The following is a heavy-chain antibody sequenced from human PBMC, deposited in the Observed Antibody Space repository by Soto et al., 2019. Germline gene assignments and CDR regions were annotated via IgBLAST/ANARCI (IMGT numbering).Heavy chain of an antibody. Sequence: GGSLRLSCAASGFTFSTYWMHWVRQAPGTGLEWVSRIKGDGSSTSYADSVKGRFTISRDNAKNTLYLQMNSLGAEDTAVYWCARGIRNYYGVDVWGQGTTVTVS. V-gene: IGHV3-74*01. CDR3: ARGIRNYYGVDV. CDR2: IKGDGSST. J-gene: IGHJ6*02. CDR1: GFTFSTYW.